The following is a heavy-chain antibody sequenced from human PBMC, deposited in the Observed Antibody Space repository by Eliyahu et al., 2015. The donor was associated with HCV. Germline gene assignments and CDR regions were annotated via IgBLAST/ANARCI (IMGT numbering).Heavy chain of an antibody. V-gene: IGHV2-5*01. CDR3: AHQPNYSGNWYPFDY. CDR2: IYYNDNK. D-gene: IGHD6-13*01. CDR1: GFSLSASAVG. Sequence: QITLKESGPTLVKPTQTLTLTCTFSGFSLSASAVGVGWIRQPPGKALEWLALIYYNDNKFYSPSLQRRLTVTKDTSKNQVVLTMTNMDPVDTATYYCAHQPNYSGNWYPFDYWGQGILVTVSS. J-gene: IGHJ4*02.